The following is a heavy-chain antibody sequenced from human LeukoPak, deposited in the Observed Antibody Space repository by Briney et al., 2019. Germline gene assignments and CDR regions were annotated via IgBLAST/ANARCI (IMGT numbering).Heavy chain of an antibody. CDR2: IYYSGST. J-gene: IGHJ4*02. D-gene: IGHD3-22*01. Sequence: SETLSLTCTVSGGSISSSSYYWGWIRQPAGKGLEWIGSIYYSGSTYYNPSLKSRVTISVDTSKNQFSLKLSSVTAADTAVYYCARHPYDSSGYYSNYFDYWGQGTLVTVSS. CDR3: ARHPYDSSGYYSNYFDY. V-gene: IGHV4-39*01. CDR1: GGSISSSSYY.